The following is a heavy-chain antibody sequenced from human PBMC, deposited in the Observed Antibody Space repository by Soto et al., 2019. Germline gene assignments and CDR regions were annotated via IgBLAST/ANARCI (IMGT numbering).Heavy chain of an antibody. D-gene: IGHD3-3*01. CDR3: ARDEKLYDLWRGYYTLPAKAPFDY. Sequence: QVQLVQSGTEVKKPGASVKVSCKASGYTFTHYGISWVRQAPEQGLEWMGWISGYNGDTKTAQKFQGRVTMTTDTSTNTAYMELRRLRSDDSAVYYCARDEKLYDLWRGYYTLPAKAPFDYWGQGSLVTVSS. CDR1: GYTFTHYG. CDR2: ISGYNGDT. V-gene: IGHV1-18*01. J-gene: IGHJ4*02.